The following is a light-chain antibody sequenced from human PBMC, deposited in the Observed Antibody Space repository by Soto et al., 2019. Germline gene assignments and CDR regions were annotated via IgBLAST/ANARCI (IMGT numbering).Light chain of an antibody. CDR3: QQYGNSPYT. CDR1: QRVSSNN. J-gene: IGKJ2*01. Sequence: EIVLTQSPGTLSLSQGERPALSGRASQRVSSNNLACYQQKLGQAPRLLISAASSRATGIPDRFSGSASGTDFTLTISRLEPEDFAVYYCQQYGNSPYTFGQGTKLEIK. V-gene: IGKV3-20*01. CDR2: AAS.